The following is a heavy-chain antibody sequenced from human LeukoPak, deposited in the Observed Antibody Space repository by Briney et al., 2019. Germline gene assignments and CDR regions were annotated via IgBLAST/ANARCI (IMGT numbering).Heavy chain of an antibody. J-gene: IGHJ4*02. CDR2: INPSGGST. CDR1: GYTFTSYY. D-gene: IGHD3-22*01. V-gene: IGHV1-46*01. CDR3: ATTTGGSGYNAPFDY. Sequence: ASVKVSCKASGYTFTSYYMHWVRQAPGQGLEWMGIINPSGGSTSYAQKFQGRVTMTRDMSTSTVYMELSSLRSEDTAVYYCATTTGGSGYNAPFDYWGQGTLVTVSS.